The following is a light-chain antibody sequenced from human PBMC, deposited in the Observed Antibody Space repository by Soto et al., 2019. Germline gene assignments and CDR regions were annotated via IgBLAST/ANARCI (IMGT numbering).Light chain of an antibody. CDR2: EDS. CDR1: ALPKKY. Sequence: SYELTQPPSVSVSPGQTARITGSGDALPKKYAYCYQQKSGQAPVLVIYEDSKRPSGIPERFSGSSSGTMATLTISGAQVEDEADYYCYSTDSSGNHREVFGGGTKLTVL. J-gene: IGLJ2*01. V-gene: IGLV3-10*01. CDR3: YSTDSSGNHREV.